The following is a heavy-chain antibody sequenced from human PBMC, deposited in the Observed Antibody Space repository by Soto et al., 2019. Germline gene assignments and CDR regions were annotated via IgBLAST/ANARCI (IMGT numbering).Heavy chain of an antibody. CDR1: GFTFSTSW. D-gene: IGHD5-18*01. CDR2: LNGDGSST. CDR3: AKDLGYSYGQTFDY. Sequence: PGGSLRLSCAASGFTFSTSWMHWVRQVPGKGPVWVSRLNGDGSSTNSADYVQGRFTISRDNAKNTLYLQMNNLRAEDTAVYYCAKDLGYSYGQTFDYWGQGTLVTVSS. V-gene: IGHV3-74*01. J-gene: IGHJ4*02.